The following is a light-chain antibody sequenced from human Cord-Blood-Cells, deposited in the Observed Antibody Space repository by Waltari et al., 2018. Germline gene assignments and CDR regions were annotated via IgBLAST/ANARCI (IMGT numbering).Light chain of an antibody. CDR2: RNN. CDR3: AAWDDSLSGYV. CDR1: SSNIGSNY. Sequence: QSVLTQPPSASGTPGQRVTISCSGSSSNIGSNYVYWYQQLPGTAPKLLIYRNNQRTSGVPDRFCGSKSGTAASLAISGLRSEDEADYYCAAWDDSLSGYVFGTGTKVTVL. V-gene: IGLV1-47*01. J-gene: IGLJ1*01.